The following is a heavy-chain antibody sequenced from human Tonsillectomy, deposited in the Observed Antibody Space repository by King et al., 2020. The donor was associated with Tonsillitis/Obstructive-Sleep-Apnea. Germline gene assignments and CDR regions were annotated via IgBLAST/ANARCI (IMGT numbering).Heavy chain of an antibody. CDR1: GFTFSSYG. J-gene: IGHJ4*02. V-gene: IGHV3-30*18. CDR2: ISYDGSNK. D-gene: IGHD2-21*02. CDR3: AKAGVTSLTFDY. Sequence: VQLVESGGGVVQPGRSLRLSCAASGFTFSSYGMHWVRQAPGKGLEWVAVISYDGSNKYYADSVKGRFTISRDNSKNTLYLQMNSLRAEDTAVYYCAKAGVTSLTFDYWAREPWSPSPQ.